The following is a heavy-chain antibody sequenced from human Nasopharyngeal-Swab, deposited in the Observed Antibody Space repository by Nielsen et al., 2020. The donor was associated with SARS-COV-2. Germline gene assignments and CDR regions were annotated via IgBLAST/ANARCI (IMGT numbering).Heavy chain of an antibody. CDR3: AKDTYYYDSSGYY. CDR1: AFTFSNYG. Sequence: GESLKISCAASAFTFSNYGIHWVRQAPGKGLEWVAVISYDGSNKYYADSVKGRFTISRDNSKNTLYLQMNSLRAEDTAVYYCAKDTYYYDSSGYYWGQGTLVTVSS. V-gene: IGHV3-30*18. J-gene: IGHJ4*02. D-gene: IGHD3-22*01. CDR2: ISYDGSNK.